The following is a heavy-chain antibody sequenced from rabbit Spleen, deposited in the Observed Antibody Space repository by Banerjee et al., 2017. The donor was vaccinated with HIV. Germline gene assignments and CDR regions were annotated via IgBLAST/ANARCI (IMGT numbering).Heavy chain of an antibody. Sequence: QEQLEESGGGLVKPEGSLTLTCKASGFSFSDRDVMCCVRQAPGKGLEWIACINTATGNAVYASWAKGRFTISRTSSAAVTLRMTSLTAADTASYFGAGDMVGVIGWNFYLWGPGTLVTVS. V-gene: IGHV1S45*01. D-gene: IGHD6-1*01. J-gene: IGHJ4*01. CDR2: INTATGNA. CDR1: GFSFSDRDV. CDR3: AGDMVGVIGWNFYL.